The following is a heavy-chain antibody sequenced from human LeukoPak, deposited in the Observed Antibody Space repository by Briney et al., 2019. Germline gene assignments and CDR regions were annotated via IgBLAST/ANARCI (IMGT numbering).Heavy chain of an antibody. CDR3: ARARDIQY. CDR2: IKEDGSEK. D-gene: IGHD1-1*01. V-gene: IGHV3-7*01. J-gene: IGHJ4*02. CDR1: GFTFSNYW. Sequence: PGGSLRLSCAASGFTFSNYWMTWVRQAPGKGLEWVANIKEDGSEKYFVDSVKGRFTISRDNAKNSLYLQMNSLRAEDTAVYYCARARDIQYWGQGILVTVSS.